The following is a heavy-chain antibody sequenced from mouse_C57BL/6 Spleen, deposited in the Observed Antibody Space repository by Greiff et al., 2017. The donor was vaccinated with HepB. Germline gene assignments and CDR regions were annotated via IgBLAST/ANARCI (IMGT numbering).Heavy chain of an antibody. D-gene: IGHD1-1*01. CDR3: ARGGYYGRGYAMDY. J-gene: IGHJ4*01. Sequence: QVQLQQSGAELVRPGTSVKVSCKASGYAFTNYLIEWVKQRPGQGLEWIGVINPGSGGTNYNEKFKGKATLTADKSSSTAYMQLSSLTSEDSAVYFCARGGYYGRGYAMDYWGQGTSVTVSS. CDR1: GYAFTNYL. CDR2: INPGSGGT. V-gene: IGHV1-54*01.